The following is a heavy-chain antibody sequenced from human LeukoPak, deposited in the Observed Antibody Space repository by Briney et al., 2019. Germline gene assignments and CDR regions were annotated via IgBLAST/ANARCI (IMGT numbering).Heavy chain of an antibody. CDR3: ARVYYDFWSGYPSDAFDI. CDR2: MNPDSGNT. D-gene: IGHD3-3*01. Sequence: ASVRVSCKSSGYTFTDYDINWVRQATGQGLEWMGWMNPDSGNTGYAQKLQGRVTMTTDTSTSTAYMELRSLRSDDTAVYYCARVYYDFWSGYPSDAFDIWGQGTMVTVSS. V-gene: IGHV1-8*02. J-gene: IGHJ3*02. CDR1: GYTFTDYD.